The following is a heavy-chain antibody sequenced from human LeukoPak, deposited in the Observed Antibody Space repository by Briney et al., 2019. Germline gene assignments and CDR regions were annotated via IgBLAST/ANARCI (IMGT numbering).Heavy chain of an antibody. J-gene: IGHJ4*02. V-gene: IGHV1-46*01. D-gene: IGHD6-6*01. CDR2: INPSGGST. Sequence: ASVKVSCKASGYTFTSYYMHWVRQAPGQGLEWMGIINPSGGSTSNAQKFQGRVTMTRDMSTSTVYMELSSLRSEDTTVYYCARDPGSTSPSGCFDYWGQGTLVTVSS. CDR1: GYTFTSYY. CDR3: ARDPGSTSPSGCFDY.